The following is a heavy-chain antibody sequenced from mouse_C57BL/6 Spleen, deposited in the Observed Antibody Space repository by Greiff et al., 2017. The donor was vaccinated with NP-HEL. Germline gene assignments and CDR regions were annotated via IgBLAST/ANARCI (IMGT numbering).Heavy chain of an antibody. CDR1: GFTFSDYG. CDR2: ISSGSSTI. Sequence: EVHLVESGGGLVKPGGSPKLSCAASGFTFSDYGMHWVRQAPEKGLEWVAYISSGSSTIYYADTVKGRFTISRDNAKNTLFLQMTSLRSEDTAMYYCATTYDGYYEDAMDYWGQGTSVTVSS. V-gene: IGHV5-17*01. D-gene: IGHD2-3*01. J-gene: IGHJ4*01. CDR3: ATTYDGYYEDAMDY.